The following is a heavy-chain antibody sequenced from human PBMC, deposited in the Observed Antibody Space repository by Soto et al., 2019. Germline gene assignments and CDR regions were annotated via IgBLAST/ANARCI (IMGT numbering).Heavy chain of an antibody. J-gene: IGHJ4*02. CDR1: GCTFSNYD. CDR3: AKVSIKGSAIDFDY. D-gene: IGHD3-10*01. V-gene: IGHV1-8*01. CDR2: VNPNNGDT. Sequence: QVQLVQSGAELKKPGASVKVSCKASGCTFSNYDMNWVRQATGQGPEWIGWVNPNNGDTGYAQKFQGRVTLTTDISTTTAYMELTSLRSEDTAIYYCAKVSIKGSAIDFDYWGQGTLITVSS.